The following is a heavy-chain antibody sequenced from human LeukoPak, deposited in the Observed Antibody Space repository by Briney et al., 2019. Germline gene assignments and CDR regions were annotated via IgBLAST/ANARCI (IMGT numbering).Heavy chain of an antibody. CDR3: AKPNLAYCGGDCPTLAFDI. J-gene: IGHJ3*02. Sequence: GGSLRLSCAASGFAFDDYAMHWVRQAPGKGLEWVSSISWHSGSIGYADSVKGRLTISRDNSKNTLYLQMNSLRAEDTAVYYCAKPNLAYCGGDCPTLAFDIWGQGTMVTVSS. V-gene: IGHV3-9*01. D-gene: IGHD2-21*02. CDR1: GFAFDDYA. CDR2: ISWHSGSI.